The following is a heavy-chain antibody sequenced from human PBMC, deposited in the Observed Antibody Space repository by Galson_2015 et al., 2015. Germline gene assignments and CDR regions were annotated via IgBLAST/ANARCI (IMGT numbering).Heavy chain of an antibody. J-gene: IGHJ1*01. CDR3: TDSSSWDDYFQH. CDR2: ISGSGGST. CDR1: GFTFSSYA. V-gene: IGHV3-23*01. D-gene: IGHD6-13*01. Sequence: SLRLSCAASGFTFSSYAMSWVRQAPGKGLEWVSTISGSGGSTYLADSVKGRFTISRDNSKNTLYLQMNSLRAEDTAVYYCTDSSSWDDYFQHWGQGSLVTVSS.